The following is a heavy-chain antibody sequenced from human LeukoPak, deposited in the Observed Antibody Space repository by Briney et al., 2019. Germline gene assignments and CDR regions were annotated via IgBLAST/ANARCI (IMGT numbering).Heavy chain of an antibody. CDR1: GSSISSYY. D-gene: IGHD4-11*01. V-gene: IGHV4-59*01. CDR2: IYYSGST. Sequence: SETLSLTCTVSGSSISSYYWSWIRQPPGKGLEWIGYIYYSGSTNYNPSLKSRLTISVDTSKNQFSLKLSSVTAADTAVYYCARYSNYGDYYYYYMDVWGKGTTVTVSS. J-gene: IGHJ6*03. CDR3: ARYSNYGDYYYYYMDV.